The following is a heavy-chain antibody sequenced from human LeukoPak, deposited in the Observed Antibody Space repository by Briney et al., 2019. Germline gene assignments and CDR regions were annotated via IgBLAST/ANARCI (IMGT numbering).Heavy chain of an antibody. Sequence: SGTLSLTCTVSGGSISSSSYYWGWIRQPPGKGLEWIGSIYYSGSTYYNPSLKSRVTISVDTSKNQFSLKLSSVTAADTAVYYCARKKYTSSWASPFDYWGQGTLVTVSS. D-gene: IGHD6-13*01. CDR3: ARKKYTSSWASPFDY. CDR2: IYYSGST. J-gene: IGHJ4*02. CDR1: GGSISSSSYY. V-gene: IGHV4-39*07.